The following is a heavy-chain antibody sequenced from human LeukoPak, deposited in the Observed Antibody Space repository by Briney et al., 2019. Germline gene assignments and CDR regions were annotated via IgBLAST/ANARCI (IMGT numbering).Heavy chain of an antibody. CDR3: ARDRYSSSCFDY. D-gene: IGHD6-13*01. J-gene: IGHJ4*02. Sequence: GRSLRLSCAASGFTFSSYAMRWVRQAPGKGLEWVAVISYDGSNKYYADSVKGRFTISRDNSKNTLYLQMNSLRAEDTAVYYCARDRYSSSCFDYWGQGTLVTVSS. V-gene: IGHV3-30*04. CDR2: ISYDGSNK. CDR1: GFTFSSYA.